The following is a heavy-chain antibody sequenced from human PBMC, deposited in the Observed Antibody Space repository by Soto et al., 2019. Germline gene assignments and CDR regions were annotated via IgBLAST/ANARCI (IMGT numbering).Heavy chain of an antibody. D-gene: IGHD4-17*01. CDR3: ASRAYGDYFDY. CDR2: IYHSGST. CDR1: GGSISSGGYS. Sequence: PSETLSLTCAVSGGSISSGGYSWSWIRQPPGKGLEWIGYIYHSGSTHYNPSLKSRVTISVDRSKNQFSLKLSSVTAADTAVYYCASRAYGDYFDYWGQGTLVTVSS. J-gene: IGHJ4*02. V-gene: IGHV4-30-2*01.